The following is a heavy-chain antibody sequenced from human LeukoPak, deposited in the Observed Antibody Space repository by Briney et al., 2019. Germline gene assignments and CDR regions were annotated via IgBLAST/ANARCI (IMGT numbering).Heavy chain of an antibody. J-gene: IGHJ4*02. CDR2: IYYSGST. CDR1: GDSISSYY. CDR3: ARARGVAGTRVDY. V-gene: IGHV4-59*01. D-gene: IGHD6-19*01. Sequence: SETLSLTCTVSGDSISSYYCSWIRQPPGKGLEWIGYIYYSGSTSYSPSLKSRVTISLDTSNNQFSLKLRSVTAADTAVYYCARARGVAGTRVDYWGQGTLVTVSS.